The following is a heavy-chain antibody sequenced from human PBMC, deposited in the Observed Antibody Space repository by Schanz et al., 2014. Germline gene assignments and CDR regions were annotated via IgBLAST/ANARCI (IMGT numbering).Heavy chain of an antibody. CDR2: ISGTTTYT. V-gene: IGHV3-11*05. Sequence: QAQLMESGGGLVQPGGSLRLSCAASGFTFSDHYMDWVRQAPGKGLEWVSYISGTTTYTNYADSVKGRFTISRDNAKNSLYLQMNSLRAEDTAVYYCAREQIMAAAGLVDYWGHGTLVTVSS. CDR3: AREQIMAAAGLVDY. D-gene: IGHD6-13*01. J-gene: IGHJ4*01. CDR1: GFTFSDHY.